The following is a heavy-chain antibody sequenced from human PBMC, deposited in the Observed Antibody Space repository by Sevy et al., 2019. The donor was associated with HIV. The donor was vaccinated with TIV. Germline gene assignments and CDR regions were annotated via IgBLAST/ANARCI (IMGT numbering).Heavy chain of an antibody. CDR2: ISSSSSYI. Sequence: GGSLRLSCAASGFTFSSYSMNWVRQAPGKGLEWVSSISSSSSYIYYAHSVKGRFTISRDNAKNSLYLQMNSLRAEDTAVYYCARDISDSSGYYYVHYYYGMDVWGQGTTVTVSS. D-gene: IGHD3-22*01. CDR1: GFTFSSYS. J-gene: IGHJ6*02. CDR3: ARDISDSSGYYYVHYYYGMDV. V-gene: IGHV3-21*01.